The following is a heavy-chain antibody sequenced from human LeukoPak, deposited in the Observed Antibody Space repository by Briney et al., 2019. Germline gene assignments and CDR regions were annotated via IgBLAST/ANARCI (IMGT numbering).Heavy chain of an antibody. CDR3: ARETLDALDL. Sequence: PGGSLRLSCTASGFTISGDAMHWVRQAPGKGLQWVAHISFDGSYKYYADSVKGRFTISRDNSKNTLYLQMNSLRTDDTALFYCARETLDALDLWGPGTLVTVS. CDR2: ISFDGSYK. V-gene: IGHV3-30*04. CDR1: GFTISGDA. J-gene: IGHJ3*01.